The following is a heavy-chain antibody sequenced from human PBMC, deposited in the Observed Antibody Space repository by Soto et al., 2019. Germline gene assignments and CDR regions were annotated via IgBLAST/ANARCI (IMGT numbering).Heavy chain of an antibody. CDR1: GYTFTTYT. Sequence: QVQLVQSGAEVKKPGASVKVSCKASGYTFTTYTIHWVRQAPGQRLEWMGWINAGNGDTRYSQNFQGRVAITSDTSATTAYMELSGLISEDTAVYYWARDRGLGWFPRDGFDPWGQGTVVTVSS. V-gene: IGHV1-3*01. CDR3: ARDRGLGWFPRDGFDP. D-gene: IGHD2-21*01. CDR2: INAGNGDT. J-gene: IGHJ5*02.